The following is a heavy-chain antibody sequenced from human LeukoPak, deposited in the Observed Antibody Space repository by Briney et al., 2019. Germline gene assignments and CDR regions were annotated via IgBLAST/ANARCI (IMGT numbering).Heavy chain of an antibody. J-gene: IGHJ6*02. CDR1: GFTFSSYA. CDR3: ARDHGGCSSTSCQYYYGMDV. D-gene: IGHD2-2*01. V-gene: IGHV3-23*01. Sequence: GGSLRLSCAASGFTFSSYAMSWVRQAPGKGLEWVSAISGSGGSTYYADSVKGRFTISRDNSKNTLYLQMNSLRAEDTAVYYCARDHGGCSSTSCQYYYGMDVWGQGTTVTVSS. CDR2: ISGSGGST.